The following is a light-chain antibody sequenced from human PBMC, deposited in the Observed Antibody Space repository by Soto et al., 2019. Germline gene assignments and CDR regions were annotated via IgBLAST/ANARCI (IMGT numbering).Light chain of an antibody. V-gene: IGLV2-14*01. CDR1: SSDVDGYNY. Sequence: QSALTQPASVSGSPGQSITISCTGTSSDVDGYNYVSWYQQHPGKAPKLMIYDVSNRPSGVSNRFSGSKSGNRASLTISGLQAEDEADYYCSSYTSSSTVLFGGGTKVTVL. CDR3: SSYTSSSTVL. CDR2: DVS. J-gene: IGLJ2*01.